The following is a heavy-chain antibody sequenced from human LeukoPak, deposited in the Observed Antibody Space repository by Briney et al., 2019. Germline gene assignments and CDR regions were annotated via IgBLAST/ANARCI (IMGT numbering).Heavy chain of an antibody. CDR3: ARHLSSRYYFDY. CDR1: GASFSGYY. CDR2: INHRGIT. D-gene: IGHD3-22*01. J-gene: IGHJ4*02. V-gene: IGHV4-34*01. Sequence: PSETLSLTCAVYGASFSGYYWSWIRQPPGKGLEWIGEINHRGITNYNPSLKSRVTISVDTSKNQFSLKLSSVTAADTAVYYCARHLSSRYYFDYWGQGTLVTVSS.